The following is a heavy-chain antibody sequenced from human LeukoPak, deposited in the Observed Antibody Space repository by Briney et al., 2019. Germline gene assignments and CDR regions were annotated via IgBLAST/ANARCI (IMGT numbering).Heavy chain of an antibody. J-gene: IGHJ4*02. CDR2: IRSDGSSK. CDR3: ARSSHFGELFVDY. D-gene: IGHD3-10*01. V-gene: IGHV3-30*02. Sequence: GGSLRLSCAASGFTFSYYGMHWVRQAPGKGLEWVAFIRSDGSSKYYADSVKGRFTISRDNSKNTLYLQMNSLRAEDTAVYYCARSSHFGELFVDYWGQGTLVTVSS. CDR1: GFTFSYYG.